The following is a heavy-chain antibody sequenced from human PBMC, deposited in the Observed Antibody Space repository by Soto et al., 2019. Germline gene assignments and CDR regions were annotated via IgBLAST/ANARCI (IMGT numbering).Heavy chain of an antibody. CDR1: GFSLSTSGMC. CDR3: ARHRDYGDYVRYYGMDV. CDR2: IDWDDDK. J-gene: IGHJ6*02. Sequence: GSGPTLVNPTQTLTLTCTFSGFSLSTSGMCVSWIRQPPGKALEWLALIDWDDDKYYSTSLKTRLTISKDTSKNQVVLTMTNMDPVDTATYYCARHRDYGDYVRYYGMDVWGQGTTVTVSS. V-gene: IGHV2-70*01. D-gene: IGHD4-17*01.